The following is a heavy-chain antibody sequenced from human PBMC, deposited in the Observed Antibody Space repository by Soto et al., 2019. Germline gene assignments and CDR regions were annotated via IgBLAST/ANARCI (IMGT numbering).Heavy chain of an antibody. CDR3: ARGWTAMEAWAAFDI. Sequence: QVQLVQSGAEVKEPGASVKVSCKASGYTFTSYDINWVRQATGQGLEWMGWLNPNSGIAGFAQNFQGRVTMARNTSISTAFMELSSLRSKDTAVYYCARGWTAMEAWAAFDIWGQGTVVTVSS. D-gene: IGHD5-18*01. J-gene: IGHJ3*02. CDR1: GYTFTSYD. V-gene: IGHV1-8*01. CDR2: LNPNSGIA.